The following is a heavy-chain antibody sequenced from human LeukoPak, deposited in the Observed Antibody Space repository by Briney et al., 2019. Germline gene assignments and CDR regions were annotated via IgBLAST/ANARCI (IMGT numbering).Heavy chain of an antibody. J-gene: IGHJ6*01. D-gene: IGHD2-8*01. CDR2: ISSSGGTM. CDR1: GFTFSDYE. V-gene: IGHV3-48*03. Sequence: PGGSLRLSCAASGFTFSDYEMSWVRQAPGMGLEWVAFISSSGGTMYYADSVRGRFTLSRDSAKISLYLQMNSLRAEDTAVYYCARTKMSPYYYYGLDVWGQGTTVTVSS. CDR3: ARTKMSPYYYYGLDV.